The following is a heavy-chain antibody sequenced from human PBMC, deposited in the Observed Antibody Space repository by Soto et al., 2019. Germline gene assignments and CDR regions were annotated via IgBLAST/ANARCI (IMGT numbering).Heavy chain of an antibody. Sequence: SVKVSCTASGFTFTSSAVQWVRQARGQRLEWIGWIVVGSGNTNNAQKFQERVTITRDMSTSTAYMELSSLRSEDTAVYYCAADKTVPPPFYYYYGMDVWGQGTTVTVSS. D-gene: IGHD4-17*01. CDR1: GFTFTSSA. J-gene: IGHJ6*02. V-gene: IGHV1-58*01. CDR3: AADKTVPPPFYYYYGMDV. CDR2: IVVGSGNT.